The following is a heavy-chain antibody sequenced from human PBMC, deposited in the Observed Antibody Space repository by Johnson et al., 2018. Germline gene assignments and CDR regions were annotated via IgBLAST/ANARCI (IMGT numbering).Heavy chain of an antibody. CDR3: ARGGGRGPFYGMDV. Sequence: VQLLESGAEVKKPGSSVKVSCKASGGTFRNYAINWVRQAPGQGLKWMGGIIPIFATTNYAQNLQGRVTIPADASTSTAYMELSSLRSEDTAVYYCARGGGRGPFYGMDVWGQGTTVTVSS. CDR1: GGTFRNYA. J-gene: IGHJ6*02. CDR2: IIPIFATT. D-gene: IGHD5-24*01. V-gene: IGHV1-69*01.